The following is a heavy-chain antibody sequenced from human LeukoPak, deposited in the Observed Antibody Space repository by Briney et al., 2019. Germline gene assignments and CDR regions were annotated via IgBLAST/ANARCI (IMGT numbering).Heavy chain of an antibody. CDR2: IRYDGTEK. Sequence: PGGSLRLSCAASGFSFSDYGMHWVRQAPGKGLEWVAFIRYDGTEKYYADSVKGRFTISRDNSKNTLYLQMNSLRVEDTAVYYCAREKYYFDYWGQGTLVTVSS. CDR1: GFSFSDYG. V-gene: IGHV3-30*02. J-gene: IGHJ4*02. D-gene: IGHD1-26*01. CDR3: AREKYYFDY.